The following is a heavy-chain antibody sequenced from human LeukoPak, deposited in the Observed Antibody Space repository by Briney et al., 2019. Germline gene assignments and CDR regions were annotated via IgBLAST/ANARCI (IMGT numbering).Heavy chain of an antibody. CDR3: ARVDDDLDAFDL. CDR1: GGSVSDYY. V-gene: IGHV3-7*01. Sequence: PSETLSLTCTISGGSVSDYYWSWVRQAPGKGLEWVANINKDGSGKYYLESVKGRFTISRDNAKNSVFLQMSSLTSEDTAVYFCARVDDDLDAFDLWGQGTLVTVSS. CDR2: INKDGSGK. J-gene: IGHJ3*01. D-gene: IGHD3-3*01.